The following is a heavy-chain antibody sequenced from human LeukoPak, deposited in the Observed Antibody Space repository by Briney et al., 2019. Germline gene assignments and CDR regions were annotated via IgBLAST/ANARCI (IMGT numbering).Heavy chain of an antibody. D-gene: IGHD3-22*01. J-gene: IGHJ4*02. CDR2: ISGSGGST. CDR3: ARDLWYYYDSSGYLDY. V-gene: IGHV3-23*01. CDR1: GFTFSSYA. Sequence: GGSLRLSCAASGFTFSSYAMSWVRQAPGKGLEWVSAISGSGGSTYYADSVKGRFTISRDNSKNTLYLQMNSLRAEDTAVYYCARDLWYYYDSSGYLDYWGQGTLVTVSS.